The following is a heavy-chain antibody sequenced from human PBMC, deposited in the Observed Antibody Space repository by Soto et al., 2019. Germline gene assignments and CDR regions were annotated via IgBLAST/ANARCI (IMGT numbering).Heavy chain of an antibody. J-gene: IGHJ4*02. Sequence: SVKVSCKASGGTFSSYTISWVRQAPGQGLEWMGRIIPILGIANYAQKFQGRVTITADKSTSTAYMELSSLRSEDTAVYYCARGRGDFWSGKFDYWGQGTLVTVSS. V-gene: IGHV1-69*02. CDR2: IIPILGIA. CDR3: ARGRGDFWSGKFDY. D-gene: IGHD3-3*01. CDR1: GGTFSSYT.